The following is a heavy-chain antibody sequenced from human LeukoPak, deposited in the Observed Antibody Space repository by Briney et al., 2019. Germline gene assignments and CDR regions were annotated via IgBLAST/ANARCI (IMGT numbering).Heavy chain of an antibody. J-gene: IGHJ4*02. CDR1: GFTFSSYA. CDR2: ISGSGGST. D-gene: IGHD6-13*01. Sequence: GGSLRLSCAASGFTFSSYAMSWVRQAPGKGLEWVSAISGSGGSTYYADSVKGRFTISRDNSKNTLYLQMNSLRAEDTAVYYWAMLAAAGNLFDYWGQGTLVTVSS. CDR3: AMLAAAGNLFDY. V-gene: IGHV3-23*01.